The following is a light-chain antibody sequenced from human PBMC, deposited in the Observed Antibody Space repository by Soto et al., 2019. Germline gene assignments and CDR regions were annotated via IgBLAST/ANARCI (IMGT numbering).Light chain of an antibody. CDR2: AAS. V-gene: IGKV1-39*01. J-gene: IGKJ4*01. Sequence: SPMVQAPCCPCASVLDGVPHPSRASQSIRNYLNWYQQKPGKAPNLLIYAASSLQSGVPSRFSGSGSGTDFTLTISSLQPEDFATYYCQQSYSSPLTFGGGTKVDI. CDR1: QSIRNY. CDR3: QQSYSSPLT.